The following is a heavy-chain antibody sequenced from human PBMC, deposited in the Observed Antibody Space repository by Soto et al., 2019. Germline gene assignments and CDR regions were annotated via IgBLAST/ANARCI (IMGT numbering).Heavy chain of an antibody. CDR3: AKSSLSDWFDP. J-gene: IGHJ5*02. Sequence: SETLSLTCTVSGGSISSYYWSWIRQPPGKGLEWIGYIYYSGSTNYNPSLKSRVTISVDTSKNQFSLKLSSVTAADTAVYYCAKSSLSDWFDPWGQGTLVTVSS. CDR1: GGSISSYY. CDR2: IYYSGST. V-gene: IGHV4-59*01. D-gene: IGHD2-15*01.